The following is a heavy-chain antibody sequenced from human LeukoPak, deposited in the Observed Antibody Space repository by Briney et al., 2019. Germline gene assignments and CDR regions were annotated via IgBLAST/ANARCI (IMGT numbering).Heavy chain of an antibody. D-gene: IGHD1-14*01. J-gene: IGHJ4*02. V-gene: IGHV3-48*04. CDR1: GFTFSSYS. Sequence: QPGGSLRLSCAASGFTFSSYSMNWVRQAPGKGLEWVSYISSSSSTIYYADSVKGRFTISRDNAKNSLYLQMNSLRAEDTAVYYCARSYGGGIYYFDYWGQGTLVTVSS. CDR3: ARSYGGGIYYFDY. CDR2: ISSSSSTI.